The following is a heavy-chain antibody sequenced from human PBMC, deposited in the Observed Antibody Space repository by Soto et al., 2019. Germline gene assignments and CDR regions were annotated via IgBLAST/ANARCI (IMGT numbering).Heavy chain of an antibody. Sequence: PGASLKISCKGFGYTFTSHWIGWVRQMPGKGLEWMGVIYPGDSNIRYSPSFQGQVTISADKSISTAYLQWSSLKASDTAMYYCAIKLWDSNSPTDGYFDYWGQGTLVTVSS. J-gene: IGHJ4*02. CDR1: GYTFTSHW. V-gene: IGHV5-51*01. D-gene: IGHD6-6*01. CDR2: IYPGDSNI. CDR3: AIKLWDSNSPTDGYFDY.